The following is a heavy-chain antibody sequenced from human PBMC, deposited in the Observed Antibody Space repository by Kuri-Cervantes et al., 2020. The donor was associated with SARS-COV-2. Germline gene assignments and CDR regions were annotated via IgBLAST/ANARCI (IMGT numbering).Heavy chain of an antibody. CDR3: AKERRYCTSASCYAEFDY. CDR1: GFTFSSYA. Sequence: GGSLRLSCAASGFTFSSYAMHWVRQAPGKGLEWVAVISYDGSNKYYADSVKGRFTISRDNSKNTLSLQMNSLRAEDTAVYYCAKERRYCTSASCYAEFDYWGQGTLVTVSS. D-gene: IGHD2-2*01. CDR2: ISYDGSNK. J-gene: IGHJ4*02. V-gene: IGHV3-30-3*01.